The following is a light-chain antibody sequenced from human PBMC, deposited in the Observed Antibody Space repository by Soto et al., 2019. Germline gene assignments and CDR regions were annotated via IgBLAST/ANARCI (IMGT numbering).Light chain of an antibody. CDR2: DAS. CDR3: QQYGTSLSLT. J-gene: IGKJ4*01. V-gene: IGKV3-20*01. Sequence: EMVLIQSPGTLSLTPGERATLSCRASQSVNSNYLAWYQLKPVQAPRLVIYDASRRATGIPDRFSGSGSGTDFTLTISRLEPEDFAVYYCQQYGTSLSLTFGGGTNVDIK. CDR1: QSVNSNY.